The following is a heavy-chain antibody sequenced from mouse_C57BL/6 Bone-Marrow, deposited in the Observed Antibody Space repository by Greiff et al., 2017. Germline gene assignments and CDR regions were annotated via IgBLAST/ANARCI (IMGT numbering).Heavy chain of an antibody. CDR3: ARGDYYGFQFAD. D-gene: IGHD1-1*01. Sequence: QVQLQQSGSELRSPGSSVKLSCKDFDSEVFPIAYMSWVRQKPGHGFEWIGGILPSIGRTIYGEKFEDKATLDADTLSNTAYLELNSLTSEDSAIYYGARGDYYGFQFADWGQGTLVTVSA. V-gene: IGHV15-2*01. CDR2: ILPSIGRT. CDR1: DSEVFPIAY. J-gene: IGHJ3*01.